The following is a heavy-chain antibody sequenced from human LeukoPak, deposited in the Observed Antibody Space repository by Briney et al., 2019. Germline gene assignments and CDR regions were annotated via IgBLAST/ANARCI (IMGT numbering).Heavy chain of an antibody. CDR1: GFTFSTYS. CDR3: ARDSGYCSSTSCLPGYMDV. Sequence: GGSLRLSCAASGFTFSTYSMNWVRQAPGRGLEWVSYISGSGTTIYYADSVKGRFTISRDNAKNSLYLQMNSLRAEDTAVYYCARDSGYCSSTSCLPGYMDVWGKGTTVTVSS. J-gene: IGHJ6*03. V-gene: IGHV3-48*04. CDR2: ISGSGTTI. D-gene: IGHD2-2*01.